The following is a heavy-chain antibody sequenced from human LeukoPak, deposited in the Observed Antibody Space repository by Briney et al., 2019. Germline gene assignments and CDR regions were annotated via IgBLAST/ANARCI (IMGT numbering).Heavy chain of an antibody. CDR2: SSYDGNNQ. D-gene: IGHD4-11*01. J-gene: IGHJ6*03. CDR1: GFSFSRYG. CDR3: ARLGSNLWYYYYMDV. V-gene: IGHV3-30*03. Sequence: GGSLRLSCAASGFSFSRYGMHWVRQAPGKGLEWLAVSSYDGNNQYYADSVKGRFTISRDRDSSKNTLFLQMNSLRAEDTAVYYCARLGSNLWYYYYMDVWGKGTTVTVSS.